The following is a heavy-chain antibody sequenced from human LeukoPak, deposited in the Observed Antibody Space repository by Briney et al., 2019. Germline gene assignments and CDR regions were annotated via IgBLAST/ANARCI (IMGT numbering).Heavy chain of an antibody. Sequence: ASVKVSCKVSGYTLTELSMHGVRPAPGKGLEWMGGFDPEDGEAIYAQKFQGRVTMTEDTSTDTAYMELSSLRSEDTAVYYCATVYRAAGDYWGQGTLVTVSS. V-gene: IGHV1-24*01. CDR2: FDPEDGEA. CDR3: ATVYRAAGDY. J-gene: IGHJ4*02. CDR1: GYTLTELS. D-gene: IGHD4-11*01.